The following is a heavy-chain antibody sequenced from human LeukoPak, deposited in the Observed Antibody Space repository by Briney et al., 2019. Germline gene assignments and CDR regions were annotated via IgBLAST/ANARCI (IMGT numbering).Heavy chain of an antibody. CDR2: IIPIFGTA. V-gene: IGHV1-69*13. D-gene: IGHD3-10*01. CDR3: ARDLRITMVRGVSDAFDI. Sequence: SVKVSCKASGGTFSSYAISWVRQAPGQGLEWMGGIIPIFGTANYAQKFQGRVTITADESTSTAYMELSSLRSEDTAVYYCARDLRITMVRGVSDAFDIWGQGTMVTVSS. CDR1: GGTFSSYA. J-gene: IGHJ3*02.